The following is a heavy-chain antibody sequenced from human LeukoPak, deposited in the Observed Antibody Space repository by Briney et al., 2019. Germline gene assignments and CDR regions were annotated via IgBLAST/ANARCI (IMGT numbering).Heavy chain of an antibody. CDR3: ARHRKYPNEFDH. Sequence: ASVKVSCKASGYAFPGYYMHWVRQAPGQGLEWMGWINPNSGGTNYAQKFQGRVTMTRDTSLNTAYMELSMVRCDDTAVYYCARHRKYPNEFDHGAQETLVTVS. J-gene: IGHJ4*02. CDR2: INPNSGGT. V-gene: IGHV1-2*02. D-gene: IGHD2-2*01. CDR1: GYAFPGYY.